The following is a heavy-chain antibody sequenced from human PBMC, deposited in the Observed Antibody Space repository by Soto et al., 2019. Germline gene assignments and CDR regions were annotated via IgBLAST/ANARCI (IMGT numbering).Heavy chain of an antibody. CDR3: ARDDNSGYDSWLDY. Sequence: QVQLVQSGAEVKKPGASVKVSCKASGYTFTGYYMHWVRQAPGQALEWMGWINPNSGGTNYAQKFQGRVTITRDKSISTAYMELSRLRSDDTAVYYCARDDNSGYDSWLDYWGQGALVTVSS. V-gene: IGHV1-2*02. CDR1: GYTFTGYY. CDR2: INPNSGGT. J-gene: IGHJ4*02. D-gene: IGHD5-12*01.